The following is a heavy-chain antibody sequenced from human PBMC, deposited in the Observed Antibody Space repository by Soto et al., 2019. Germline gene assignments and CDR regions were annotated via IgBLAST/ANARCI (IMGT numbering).Heavy chain of an antibody. D-gene: IGHD4-17*01. CDR3: ASFYGDCVSY. Sequence: SETLSLTCTVSGGSISSSSYYWGWIRQPPGKGLEWIGSIYYSGSTYYNPSLKSRVTISVDTSKNQFSLKLSSVTAADTAVYYCASFYGDCVSYWGQGTLVTVSS. V-gene: IGHV4-39*01. CDR1: GGSISSSSYY. CDR2: IYYSGST. J-gene: IGHJ4*02.